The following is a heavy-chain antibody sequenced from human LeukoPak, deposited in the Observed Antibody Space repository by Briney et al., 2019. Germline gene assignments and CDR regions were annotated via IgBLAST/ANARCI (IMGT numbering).Heavy chain of an antibody. Sequence: ASVTVSCTVSGYTLTELSMHWVRQAPGKGLEWMGGFDPEDGETIYAQKFQGRVTMTEDTSTDTAYMELSSLRSEDTAVYYCATYPPWIFGVVIMYYWGQGTLVTVSS. D-gene: IGHD3-3*01. CDR3: ATYPPWIFGVVIMYY. CDR1: GYTLTELS. CDR2: FDPEDGET. V-gene: IGHV1-24*01. J-gene: IGHJ4*02.